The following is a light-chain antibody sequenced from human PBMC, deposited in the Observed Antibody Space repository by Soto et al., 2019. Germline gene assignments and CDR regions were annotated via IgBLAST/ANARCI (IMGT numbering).Light chain of an antibody. CDR2: DVS. Sequence: QSVLTQPASVSGSPGQSSPISCTGTSSDVGGYNYVSWYQQHPGKAPKLMIYDVSNRPSGVSNRFSGSKSGNTASLTISGLQAEDEADYYCSSYTSSSTLLYVFGTGTKVTVL. J-gene: IGLJ1*01. CDR1: SSDVGGYNY. V-gene: IGLV2-14*01. CDR3: SSYTSSSTLLYV.